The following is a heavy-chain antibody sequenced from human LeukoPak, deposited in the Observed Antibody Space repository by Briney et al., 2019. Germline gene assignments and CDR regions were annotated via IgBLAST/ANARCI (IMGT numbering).Heavy chain of an antibody. D-gene: IGHD6-6*01. J-gene: IGHJ5*02. V-gene: IGHV1-8*01. CDR2: MNPNSGNT. CDR1: GYTFTSYD. Sequence: ASVKVSCKASGYTFTSYDINWVRQATGQGLEWMGWMNPNSGNTGYAQKFQGRFTMTRNTSISTAYMELSSLRSEDTAVYYCARGGRIAARRGNWFDPWGQGTLVTVSS. CDR3: ARGGRIAARRGNWFDP.